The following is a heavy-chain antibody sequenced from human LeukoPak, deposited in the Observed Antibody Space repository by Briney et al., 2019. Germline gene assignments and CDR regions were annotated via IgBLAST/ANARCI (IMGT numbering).Heavy chain of an antibody. Sequence: GGSLRLSCAASGFTFSSYWLSWVRQAPGKGLEWVANIKQDGSEKYYVDSVKGRFTISRDNAKNSLSLQMHRLRAGHPAVYYCARGHDRRGRHFDYWGQGPRVTVSS. CDR1: GFTFSSYW. V-gene: IGHV3-7*03. CDR2: IKQDGSEK. CDR3: ARGHDRRGRHFDY. J-gene: IGHJ4*02. D-gene: IGHD1-1*01.